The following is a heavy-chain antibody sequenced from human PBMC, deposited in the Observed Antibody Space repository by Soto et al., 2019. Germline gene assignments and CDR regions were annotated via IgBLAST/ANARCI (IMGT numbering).Heavy chain of an antibody. D-gene: IGHD6-6*01. CDR2: IDYYGST. CDR1: GGSISTSS. CDR3: ARGSSIAGLYYGMDV. J-gene: IGHJ6*02. V-gene: IGHV4-59*01. Sequence: SETLSLTCTVSGGSISTSSWNWIRQAPGKRLEWIGYIDYYGSTNYNPSLKSRVTISVDTSKKQFSLNLGSVTAADTAIYYCARGSSIAGLYYGMDVWGQGTTVTVSS.